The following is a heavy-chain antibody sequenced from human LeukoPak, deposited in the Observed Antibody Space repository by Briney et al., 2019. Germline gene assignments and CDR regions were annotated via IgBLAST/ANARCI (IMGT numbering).Heavy chain of an antibody. CDR2: IYYSGST. CDR3: ARLVDSRSGSYYKGWFDP. Sequence: SETLSLTCTVSGGSISSSSYYWGWIRQPPGKGLEWIGSIYYSGSTYYNPSLKSRVTISVDTSKNQFSLKLSSVTAADTAVYYCARLVDSRSGSYYKGWFDPWGQGTLVTVSS. CDR1: GGSISSSSYY. J-gene: IGHJ5*02. D-gene: IGHD3-10*01. V-gene: IGHV4-39*07.